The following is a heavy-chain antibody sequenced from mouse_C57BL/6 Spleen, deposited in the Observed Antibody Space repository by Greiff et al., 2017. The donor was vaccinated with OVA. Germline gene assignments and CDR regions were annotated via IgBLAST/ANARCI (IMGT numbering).Heavy chain of an antibody. CDR3: ARRSSGYVDY. D-gene: IGHD3-2*02. V-gene: IGHV1-59*01. CDR1: GYTFTSYW. J-gene: IGHJ2*01. Sequence: QVHVKQSGAELVRPGTSVKLSCKASGYTFTSYWMHWVKQRPGQGLEWIGVIDPSDSYTNYNQKFKGKATLTVDTSSSTAYMQLSSLTSEDSAVYYCARRSSGYVDYWGQGTTLTVSS. CDR2: IDPSDSYT.